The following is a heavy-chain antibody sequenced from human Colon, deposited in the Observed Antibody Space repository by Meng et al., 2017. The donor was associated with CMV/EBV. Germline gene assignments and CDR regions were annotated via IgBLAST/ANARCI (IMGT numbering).Heavy chain of an antibody. CDR1: TYSISRGYY. V-gene: IGHV4-38-2*01. J-gene: IGHJ5*02. CDR2: VYSSGIT. Sequence: SDTLSLTCDVSTYSISRGYYWGWVRQPPGKGLEWIGNVYSSGITYYNPSLESRFTISVDTSKNQFPLKLKSVTDEDTAVHFCARSPRGSINWFDPWGQGNLVTVSS. D-gene: IGHD2/OR15-2a*01. CDR3: ARSPRGSINWFDP.